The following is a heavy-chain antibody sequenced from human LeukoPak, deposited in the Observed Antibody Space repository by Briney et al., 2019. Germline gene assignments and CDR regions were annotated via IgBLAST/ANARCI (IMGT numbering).Heavy chain of an antibody. CDR3: ARRGYYYDSSGNNWFDP. CDR2: IYHSGST. D-gene: IGHD3-22*01. Sequence: SETLSLTCAVSGYSISSGYYWGWIRQPPGKGLEWIGSIYHSGSTHYNPSLKSRVTISVDTSKNQFSLKLSSVTAADTAVYYCARRGYYYDSSGNNWFDPWGQGTLVTVSS. V-gene: IGHV4-38-2*01. J-gene: IGHJ5*02. CDR1: GYSISSGYY.